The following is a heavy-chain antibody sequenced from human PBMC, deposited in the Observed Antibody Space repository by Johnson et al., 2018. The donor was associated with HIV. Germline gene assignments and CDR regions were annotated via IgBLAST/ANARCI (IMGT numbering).Heavy chain of an antibody. V-gene: IGHV3-30-3*01. D-gene: IGHD2-8*01. Sequence: QVQLVESGGGVVQPGRSLRLSCAASGFTFSSYAMHWVRQAPGKGLEWVAVISYDGSNKYYADSVKGRFTISRDNSKNTLYLLMNSLRAENTAVYYCARGHNGALDIWGQGTMLTVSS. CDR1: GFTFSSYA. CDR2: ISYDGSNK. CDR3: ARGHNGALDI. J-gene: IGHJ3*02.